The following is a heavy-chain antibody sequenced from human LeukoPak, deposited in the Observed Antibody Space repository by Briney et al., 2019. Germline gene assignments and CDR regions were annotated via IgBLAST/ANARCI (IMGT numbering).Heavy chain of an antibody. D-gene: IGHD5-18*01. V-gene: IGHV1-46*01. CDR1: GYTFTSYY. CDR3: ARVVVDTTGYYYYYMDV. CDR2: INPSGGST. Sequence: ASVKVSCKASGYTFTSYYMHWVRQAPGQGLEWMGIINPSGGSTSYAQKFQGRVTMTRDMSTSTVYMELSSLRSEDTAVYYCARVVVDTTGYYYYYMDVWGKGTTVTVSS. J-gene: IGHJ6*03.